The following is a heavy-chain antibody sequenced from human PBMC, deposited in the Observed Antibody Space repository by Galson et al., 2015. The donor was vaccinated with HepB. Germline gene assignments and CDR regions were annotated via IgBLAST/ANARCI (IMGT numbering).Heavy chain of an antibody. CDR3: ARSGDVTTKSPTLDY. D-gene: IGHD4-17*01. CDR1: GYTFTGYY. J-gene: IGHJ4*02. Sequence: SVKVSCKASGYTFTGYYMHWVRQAPGQGLEWMGWINTNTGNPTYAQGFTGRFVFSLDTSVSTAYLQISSLKAEDTAVYYCARSGDVTTKSPTLDYWGQGTLVTVSS. CDR2: INTNTGNP. V-gene: IGHV7-4-1*02.